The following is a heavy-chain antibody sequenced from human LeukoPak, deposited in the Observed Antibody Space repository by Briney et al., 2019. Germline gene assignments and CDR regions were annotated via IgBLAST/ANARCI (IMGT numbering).Heavy chain of an antibody. D-gene: IGHD5-18*01. CDR2: ISSSSSYI. CDR3: ARDGAMAGAFDI. Sequence: GGSLRLSCAASGFTFSSYSMNWVRQAPGKGLEWVSSISSSSSYIYYADSVKGRFTISRDNAKNSLYLQMNSLRAEDTAVYHCARDGAMAGAFDIWGQGTMVTVSS. V-gene: IGHV3-21*01. J-gene: IGHJ3*02. CDR1: GFTFSSYS.